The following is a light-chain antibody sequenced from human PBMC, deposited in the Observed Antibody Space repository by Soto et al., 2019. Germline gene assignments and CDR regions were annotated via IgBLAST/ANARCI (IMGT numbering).Light chain of an antibody. J-gene: IGLJ2*01. V-gene: IGLV2-14*01. Sequence: QPALTQPVSVSGSPGQSITISCTGTSSDVGGYNYVSWYQQHPGKAPKLMIYDVSNRPSGVSNRFSGSKSGNTASLTISGLQAEDEADYYCSSYTSSSTYVVFGGGTKVTVL. CDR3: SSYTSSSTYVV. CDR2: DVS. CDR1: SSDVGGYNY.